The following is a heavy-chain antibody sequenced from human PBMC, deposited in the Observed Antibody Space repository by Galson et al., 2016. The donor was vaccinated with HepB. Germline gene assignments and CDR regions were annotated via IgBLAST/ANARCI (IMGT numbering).Heavy chain of an antibody. CDR1: GYTFTSHG. V-gene: IGHV1-18*04. CDR2: INTDNGHT. Sequence: SVKVSCKASGYTFTSHGISWVRQAPGQGLEWMGWINTDNGHTKYSHKFQDRLTIARNSSATTVYLELSSLTSEDTAVYYCARDRRARTTTSYFLNWFDPWGQGSLVIVSS. D-gene: IGHD1-14*01. CDR3: ARDRRARTTTSYFLNWFDP. J-gene: IGHJ5*02.